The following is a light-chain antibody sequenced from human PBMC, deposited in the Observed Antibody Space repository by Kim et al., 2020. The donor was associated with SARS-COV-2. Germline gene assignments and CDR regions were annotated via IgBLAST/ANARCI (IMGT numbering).Light chain of an antibody. CDR1: SLRSYY. CDR2: GKN. CDR3: NSRDSSGIHWV. J-gene: IGLJ3*02. Sequence: SSELTQDPAVSVALGQTVRITCQGDSLRSYYASWYQQKPGQAPVLVIYGKNNRPSGIPDRFSGSSSGNTASLTITGAPAEDEADYYCNSRDSSGIHWVFG. V-gene: IGLV3-19*01.